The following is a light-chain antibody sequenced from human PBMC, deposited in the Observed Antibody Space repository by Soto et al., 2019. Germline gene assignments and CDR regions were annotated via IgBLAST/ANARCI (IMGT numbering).Light chain of an antibody. CDR3: QQYGSSPRK. Sequence: EIVLTQSPGTLSLSPGERATLSCRASQTVSSSYLAWYQQKLGQAPRLLIYGASNRATGIPDRFSGSGSGTDFTLKISRMETEDVEVYYCQQYGSSPRKFGQGTKVDIK. CDR2: GAS. CDR1: QTVSSSY. V-gene: IGKV3-20*01. J-gene: IGKJ1*01.